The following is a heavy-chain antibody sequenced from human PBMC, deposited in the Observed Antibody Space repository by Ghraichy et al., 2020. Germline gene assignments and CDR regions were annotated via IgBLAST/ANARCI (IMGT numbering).Heavy chain of an antibody. CDR1: GGSFSGYY. J-gene: IGHJ4*02. CDR3: ARARTARITIFGVVRRARFDY. Sequence: SETLSLTCAVYGGSFSGYYWSWIRQPPGKGLEWIGEINHSGSTNYNPSLKSRVTISVDTSKNQFSLKLSSVTAADTAVYYCARARTARITIFGVVRRARFDYWGQGTLVTVSS. D-gene: IGHD3-3*01. V-gene: IGHV4-34*01. CDR2: INHSGST.